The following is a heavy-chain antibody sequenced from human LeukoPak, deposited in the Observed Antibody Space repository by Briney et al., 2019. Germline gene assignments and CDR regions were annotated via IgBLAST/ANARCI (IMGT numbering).Heavy chain of an antibody. V-gene: IGHV3-23*01. J-gene: IGHJ4*02. D-gene: IGHD1-1*01. CDR3: AKDPPTTGTTFDN. CDR1: GLTFSSYA. Sequence: PGGSLRLSCAASGLTFSSYAMNWVRQAPGKGLEWVSSIGGGGVDTYYADSVKGRFTISRDNSKNTLYLQMNSLRVEDTAVYYCAKDPPTTGTTFDNWGRGTLVTVSS. CDR2: IGGGGVDT.